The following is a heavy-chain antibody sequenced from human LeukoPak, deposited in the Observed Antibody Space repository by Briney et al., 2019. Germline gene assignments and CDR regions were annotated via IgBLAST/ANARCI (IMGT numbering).Heavy chain of an antibody. Sequence: PGGSLRLSCAASGFTFSTYTLHWVRQAPGKGLEFVSAITGNGGSTYYANSVKGRFTISRGNSKSTLYLQMNSLRAEDTAVYYCARGSGSYYWFDYWGQGTLVTVSS. D-gene: IGHD1-26*01. CDR3: ARGSGSYYWFDY. V-gene: IGHV3-64*01. CDR1: GFTFSTYT. J-gene: IGHJ4*02. CDR2: ITGNGGST.